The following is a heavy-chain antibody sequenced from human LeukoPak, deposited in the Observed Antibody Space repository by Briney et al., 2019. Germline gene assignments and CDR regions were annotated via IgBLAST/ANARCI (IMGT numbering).Heavy chain of an antibody. D-gene: IGHD6-13*01. CDR1: GGSISGYY. CDR3: ARNFGSSWYYFDY. J-gene: IGHJ4*02. Sequence: SETLSLTCTVSGGSISGYYWSGIRQPPGKGLEWIGYIYYSGNTNYNPSLKSRVTISVDTSNNQFSLKLSSVTAADTAVYYCARNFGSSWYYFDYWGQGTPVTVSS. V-gene: IGHV4-59*01. CDR2: IYYSGNT.